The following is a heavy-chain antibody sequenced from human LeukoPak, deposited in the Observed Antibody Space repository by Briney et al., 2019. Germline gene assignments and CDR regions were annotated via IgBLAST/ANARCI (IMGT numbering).Heavy chain of an antibody. V-gene: IGHV4-4*02. CDR3: ASDSSGWYEGAYYFDY. Sequence: SGTLSLTCAVSGGSISSSNWWSWVRQPPGKGLEWIGEIYHSGSTNYNPSLKSRVTISVDKSKNQFSLKLSSVTAADTAVYYCASDSSGWYEGAYYFDYWGQGTLVTVSS. CDR2: IYHSGST. D-gene: IGHD6-19*01. CDR1: GGSISSSNW. J-gene: IGHJ4*02.